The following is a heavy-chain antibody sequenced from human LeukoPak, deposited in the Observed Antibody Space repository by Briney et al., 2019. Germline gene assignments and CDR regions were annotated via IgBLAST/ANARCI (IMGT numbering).Heavy chain of an antibody. CDR1: GYTFTGYY. CDR3: ARSGIAAAGTPRGIYYYYYMDV. D-gene: IGHD6-13*01. J-gene: IGHJ6*03. Sequence: GASVKVSCKASGYTFTGYYMHWVRQAPGQGLEWMGRINPNSGGTNYAQKFQGRVTMTRDTSISTAYMELSRLRSDDTAVYYCARSGIAAAGTPRGIYYYYYMDVWGKGTTVTVSS. CDR2: INPNSGGT. V-gene: IGHV1-2*06.